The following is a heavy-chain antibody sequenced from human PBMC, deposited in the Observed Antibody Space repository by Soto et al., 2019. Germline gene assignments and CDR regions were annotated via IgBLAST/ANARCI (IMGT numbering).Heavy chain of an antibody. CDR3: ARATVTPRRRFDY. D-gene: IGHD4-17*01. J-gene: IGHJ4*02. CDR2: INHSGST. V-gene: IGHV4-34*01. Sequence: SETLSLTCAAYGGSFSGYYWSWIRQPPGKGLEWIGEINHSGSTNYNPSLKSRVTISVDTSKNQFSLKLSSVTAADTAVYYCARATVTPRRRFDYWGQGTLVTAPQ. CDR1: GGSFSGYY.